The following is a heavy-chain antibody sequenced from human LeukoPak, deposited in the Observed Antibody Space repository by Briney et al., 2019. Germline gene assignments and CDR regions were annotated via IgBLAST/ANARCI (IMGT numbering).Heavy chain of an antibody. CDR3: AKERGTGYSSSWYSWFDP. CDR1: GFTFSNYV. Sequence: GSLRLSCAASGFTFSNYVMSWVRQAPGKGLEWVSSISSSGGSTYYANSVKGRFTLSRDNSKDTLYLQMNNLRVDDTAVYYCAKERGTGYSSSWYSWFDPWGQGTLVTVSS. D-gene: IGHD6-13*01. V-gene: IGHV3-23*01. J-gene: IGHJ5*02. CDR2: ISSSGGST.